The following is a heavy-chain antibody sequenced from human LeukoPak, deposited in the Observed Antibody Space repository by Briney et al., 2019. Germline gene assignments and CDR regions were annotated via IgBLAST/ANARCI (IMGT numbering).Heavy chain of an antibody. CDR3: ASMVRGVFGNDY. J-gene: IGHJ4*02. V-gene: IGHV3-11*06. CDR1: GFTFSDYY. Sequence: GGSLRLSCAASGFTFSDYYMSWIRQAPGKGLEWVSSISSSSSYIYYADSVKGRFTISRDNAKNSLYLQMNSLRAEDTAVYYCASMVRGVFGNDYWGQGTLVTVSS. CDR2: ISSSSSYI. D-gene: IGHD3-10*01.